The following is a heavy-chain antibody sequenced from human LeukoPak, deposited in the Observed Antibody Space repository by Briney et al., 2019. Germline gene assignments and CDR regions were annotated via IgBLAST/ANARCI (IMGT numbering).Heavy chain of an antibody. J-gene: IGHJ6*03. Sequence: ASVKVSCKASGYTFTSYYMHWVRQAPGQGLEWMGIINPSGGSTSYAQKFQGRVTMTRDMSTSTVYMELSSLRSEDTAVYYCARSGLNCSGGSCYGRYYYYYYMDVWGKGTTVTVSS. V-gene: IGHV1-46*01. CDR3: ARSGLNCSGGSCYGRYYYYYYMDV. D-gene: IGHD2-15*01. CDR1: GYTFTSYY. CDR2: INPSGGST.